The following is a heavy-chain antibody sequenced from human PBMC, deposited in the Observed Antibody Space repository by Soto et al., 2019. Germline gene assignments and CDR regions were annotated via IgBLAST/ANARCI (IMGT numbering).Heavy chain of an antibody. D-gene: IGHD3-16*02. CDR3: ATEGTKYYDFIWGSYRPRLLPY. J-gene: IGHJ4*02. CDR1: GFTFSSYW. Sequence: GGSLRLSCAASGFTFSSYWMSWVRQAPGKGLEWVANIKQDGSEKYYVDSVKGRFTISRDNAKNSLYLQMNSLRAEDTAVYYCATEGTKYYDFIWGSYRPRLLPYCGQGTLVTVSS. V-gene: IGHV3-7*01. CDR2: IKQDGSEK.